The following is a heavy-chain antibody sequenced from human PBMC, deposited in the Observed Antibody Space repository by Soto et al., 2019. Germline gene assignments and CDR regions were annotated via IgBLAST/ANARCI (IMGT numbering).Heavy chain of an antibody. D-gene: IGHD3-10*01. Sequence: QVQLVQSGAEVQKPGSTVKVSCKSSGGTFSSYGISWVRQAPGQGLEWMGGIIPIFGTAKYAQKFQGRVTITADASTNTAYMELSSLRSDDTAAYYCTREMREAAYYYGMDVWGQGTTVTVSS. CDR1: GGTFSSYG. CDR2: IIPIFGTA. J-gene: IGHJ6*02. V-gene: IGHV1-69*01. CDR3: TREMREAAYYYGMDV.